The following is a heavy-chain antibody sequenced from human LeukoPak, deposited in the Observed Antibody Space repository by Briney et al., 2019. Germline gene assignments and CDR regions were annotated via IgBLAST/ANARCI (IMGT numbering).Heavy chain of an antibody. CDR1: GGSISSYY. J-gene: IGHJ5*02. CDR2: IYCSGST. CDR3: ARTRGAVAGWFDP. D-gene: IGHD6-19*01. Sequence: PSETLSLTCTVSGGSISSYYWSWIRQPPGKGLEWIGYIYCSGSTNYNPSLKSRVTISVDTSKNQFSLKLSSVTAADTAVYYCARTRGAVAGWFDPWGQGTLVTVSS. V-gene: IGHV4-59*01.